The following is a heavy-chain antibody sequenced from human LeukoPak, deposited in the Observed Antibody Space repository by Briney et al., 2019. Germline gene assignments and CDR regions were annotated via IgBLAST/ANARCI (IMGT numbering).Heavy chain of an antibody. CDR1: GDSINYYY. CDR2: VYYNGSA. V-gene: IGHV4-59*01. J-gene: IGHJ4*02. Sequence: PSETLSLTCTVSGDSINYYYWSWIRQSPGKGLEGIGYVYYNGSAKYNPSLKSRVTISVDMSKNQFSLKVSSVTAADTAIYYCARKGGHFDYWGQGTLVTVSS. D-gene: IGHD2-15*01. CDR3: ARKGGHFDY.